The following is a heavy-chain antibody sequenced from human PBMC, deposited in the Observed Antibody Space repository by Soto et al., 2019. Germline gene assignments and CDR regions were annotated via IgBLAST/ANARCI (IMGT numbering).Heavy chain of an antibody. D-gene: IGHD2-8*01. CDR2: ISGSGGST. V-gene: IGHV3-23*01. J-gene: IGHJ4*02. CDR1: GFTFSSYA. Sequence: EVQLLESGGGLVQPGGSLRLSCAASGFTFSSYAMSWVRQAPGKGLEWVSAISGSGGSTYYADFVKGRFTISRDNSKNTLYLQMNSLRAEDPAVYYCAKDQGDIVLIVYAGGLDYWGQGTLVTVSS. CDR3: AKDQGDIVLIVYAGGLDY.